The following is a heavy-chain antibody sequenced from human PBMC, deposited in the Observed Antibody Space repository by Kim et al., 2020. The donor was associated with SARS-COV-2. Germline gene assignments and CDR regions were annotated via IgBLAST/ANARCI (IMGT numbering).Heavy chain of an antibody. Sequence: GGSLRLSCAASGFSSRFTFDEYAMEWVRQVPGKGLEWLSLISGDGESTYYADSVKGRFTISRDNSRNSVFLQMNSLTSEDTALYYCAKSTSEAPNYYYYMDVWGKGTTVTVSS. CDR3: AKSTSEAPNYYYYMDV. CDR2: ISGDGEST. V-gene: IGHV3-43*02. D-gene: IGHD2-8*01. J-gene: IGHJ6*03. CDR1: GFSSRFTFDEYA.